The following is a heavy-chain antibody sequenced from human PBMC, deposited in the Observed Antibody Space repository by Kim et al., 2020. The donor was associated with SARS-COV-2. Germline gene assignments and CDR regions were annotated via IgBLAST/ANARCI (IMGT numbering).Heavy chain of an antibody. CDR2: IYHSGST. V-gene: IGHV4-4*02. J-gene: IGHJ4*02. CDR3: ASGGYCSSTSCYAPLDY. Sequence: SETLSLTCAVSGGSISSSNWWSWVRQPPGKGLEWIGEIYHSGSTNYNPSLKSRVTISVDKSKNQFSLKLSSVTAADTAVYYCASGGYCSSTSCYAPLDYWGQGTLVTVSS. D-gene: IGHD2-2*01. CDR1: GGSISSSNW.